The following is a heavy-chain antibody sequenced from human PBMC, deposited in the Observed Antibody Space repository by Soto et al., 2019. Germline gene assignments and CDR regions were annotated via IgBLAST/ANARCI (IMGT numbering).Heavy chain of an antibody. V-gene: IGHV3-73*01. J-gene: IGHJ3*02. CDR3: TRRLPYSSGWDDAFDI. CDR1: GFTFSGSA. D-gene: IGHD6-19*01. Sequence: PGGSLRLSCAASGFTFSGSAMHWVRQASGKGLEWVGRIRSKANSYATAYAASVKGRFTISRDDSKNTAYLQMNSLKTEDTAVYYCTRRLPYSSGWDDAFDIWGQGTMVTVSS. CDR2: IRSKANSYAT.